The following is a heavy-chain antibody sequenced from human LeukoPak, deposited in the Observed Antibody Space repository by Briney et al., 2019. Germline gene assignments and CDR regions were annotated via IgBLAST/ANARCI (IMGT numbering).Heavy chain of an antibody. D-gene: IGHD6-13*01. CDR1: GFTFSSYW. Sequence: GGSLRLSCAASGFTFSSYWMSWVRQAPGKGLEWVGRIKSKTDGGTTDYAAPVKGRFTISRDDSKNTLYLQMNSLKTEDTAVYYCTTNVPYSSSWYERGAEYFQHWGQGTLVTVSS. CDR3: TTNVPYSSSWYERGAEYFQH. J-gene: IGHJ1*01. V-gene: IGHV3-15*01. CDR2: IKSKTDGGTT.